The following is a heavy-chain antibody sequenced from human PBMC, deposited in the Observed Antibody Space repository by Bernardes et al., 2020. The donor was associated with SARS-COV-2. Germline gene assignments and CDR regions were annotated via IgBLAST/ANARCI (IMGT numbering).Heavy chain of an antibody. V-gene: IGHV3-23*01. Sequence: GGSLRLSCAASGFTFSSYAMSWVRQAPGKGLEWVSAISGSGGSTYYADSVKGRFTISRDNSKNTLYLQMNSLRAEDTAVYYCAKAESVLLWFGELLSGWFDPWGQGTLVTVSS. D-gene: IGHD3-10*01. CDR3: AKAESVLLWFGELLSGWFDP. CDR2: ISGSGGST. J-gene: IGHJ5*02. CDR1: GFTFSSYA.